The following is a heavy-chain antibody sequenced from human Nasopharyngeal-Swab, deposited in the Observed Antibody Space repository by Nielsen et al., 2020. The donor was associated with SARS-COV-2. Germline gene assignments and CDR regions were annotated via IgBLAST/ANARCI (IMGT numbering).Heavy chain of an antibody. V-gene: IGHV3-23*01. D-gene: IGHD3-10*01. Sequence: GESLKISCAASGFTFSNYAMSWVRQAPGKGLEWVSGITASGANTYHADSVKGRFTISRDNSKNMLYLQMISLRADDTAVYYCAKAYSYGSRSSYATFDSWGQGTLVTVSS. CDR2: ITASGANT. CDR3: AKAYSYGSRSSYATFDS. CDR1: GFTFSNYA. J-gene: IGHJ4*02.